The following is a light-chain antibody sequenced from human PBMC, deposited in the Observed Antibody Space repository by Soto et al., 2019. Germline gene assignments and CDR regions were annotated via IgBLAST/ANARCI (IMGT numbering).Light chain of an antibody. CDR1: QSISSN. CDR3: QQNDSFPRT. V-gene: IGKV1-39*01. J-gene: IGKJ1*01. CDR2: AAS. Sequence: DIQMTQSASSLSASVPDRDAITCRASQSISSNLDWYQHKPGKAPKLLISAASSLQTGVPSRFSGSRPGTDFALTISSLQRDDFATYYCQQNDSFPRTFGQGTKVDIK.